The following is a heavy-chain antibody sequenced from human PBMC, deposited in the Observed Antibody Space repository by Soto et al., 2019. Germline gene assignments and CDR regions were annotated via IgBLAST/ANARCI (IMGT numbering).Heavy chain of an antibody. D-gene: IGHD2-15*01. CDR2: INHTGGT. J-gene: IGHJ6*02. CDR1: GGSVNGYY. Sequence: SETLSLTCAVYGGSVNGYYWNWIRQPPGKGLEWIGEINHTGGTHYNPSLKSRVTISVDKSKNEFSLKVKSVTAADTAVYYCGCRVEDISYDYYGMDVWGQGTTVTVSS. CDR3: GCRVEDISYDYYGMDV. V-gene: IGHV4-34*07.